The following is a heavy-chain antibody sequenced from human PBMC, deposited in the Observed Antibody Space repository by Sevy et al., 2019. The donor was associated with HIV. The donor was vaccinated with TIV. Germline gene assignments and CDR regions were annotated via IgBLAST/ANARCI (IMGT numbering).Heavy chain of an antibody. Sequence: SETLSLTCTVSGGSITSLYWNWIRQPPGKGLEWIANIYYNGHINYNPSLKSRVTLSLDTSKNQFSLRLSSVTAADTAMYYCAGENAWGRGYAWGQGTLVTVSS. D-gene: IGHD6-25*01. J-gene: IGHJ5*02. CDR1: GGSITSLY. V-gene: IGHV4-59*08. CDR2: IYYNGHI. CDR3: AGENAWGRGYA.